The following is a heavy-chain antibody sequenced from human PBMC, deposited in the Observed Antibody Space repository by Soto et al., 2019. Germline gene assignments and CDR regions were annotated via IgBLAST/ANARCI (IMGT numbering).Heavy chain of an antibody. V-gene: IGHV3-23*01. J-gene: IGHJ4*02. CDR2: ISGSGGST. Sequence: GGSLRLSCAASGFTFSSYAMSWVRQAPGKGLEWVSAISGSGGSTYYADSVKGRFTISRDNSKNTLYLQMNSLRAEDTAVYYCAKLGSRYGSGSYYDYWGQGTLVTVSS. D-gene: IGHD3-10*01. CDR3: AKLGSRYGSGSYYDY. CDR1: GFTFSSYA.